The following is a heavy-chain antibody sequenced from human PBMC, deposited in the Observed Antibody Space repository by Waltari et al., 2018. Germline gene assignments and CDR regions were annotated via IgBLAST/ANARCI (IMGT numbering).Heavy chain of an antibody. CDR1: GYSISSGSY. J-gene: IGHJ4*02. D-gene: IGHD5-18*01. V-gene: IGHV4-38-2*02. CDR3: ARQPVRGNSYGYHFDY. CDR2: VHHSGTT. Sequence: QVQLQESGPGLVKPSETLSLTCNVSGYSISSGSYWACIRQPPGKGLEWIGNVHHSGTTYSNPSLKSRVFMSVDTSHNQFSLSLSSVTAADTALFFCARQPVRGNSYGYHFDYWGQGILVTVSS.